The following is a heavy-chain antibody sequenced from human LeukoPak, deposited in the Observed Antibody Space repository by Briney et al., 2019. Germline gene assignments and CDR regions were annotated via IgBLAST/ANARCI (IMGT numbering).Heavy chain of an antibody. CDR1: GDSVRSSSCY. CDR2: IYYSGTS. D-gene: IGHD6-13*01. CDR3: VRGPGPHEMAAGVRNWFGP. J-gene: IGHJ5*02. Sequence: PSQTLSLTCTVSGDSVRSSSCYWGWLRQPPGKGLEWIGNIYYSGTSYYNPTLKGRVIISVDTSKNQFSLKLRSVTAADTAVYYCVRGPGPHEMAAGVRNWFGPWGQGTLVTVSS. V-gene: IGHV4-39*07.